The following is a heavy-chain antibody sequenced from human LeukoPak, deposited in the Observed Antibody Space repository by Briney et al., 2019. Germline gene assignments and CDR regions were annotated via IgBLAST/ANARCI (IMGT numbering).Heavy chain of an antibody. V-gene: IGHV1-69*06. Sequence: GASVKVSCKASGGSFSSYAISWVRPAPGEGLEWMGGIIPIFGKANYTQKFQGRVTITADKSTSTAYMELSSLRSEGTAVDYCARGDSSLKGQYNGFDPWGQGTLVTVSS. J-gene: IGHJ5*02. CDR1: GGSFSSYA. CDR2: IIPIFGKA. CDR3: ARGDSSLKGQYNGFDP. D-gene: IGHD6-6*01.